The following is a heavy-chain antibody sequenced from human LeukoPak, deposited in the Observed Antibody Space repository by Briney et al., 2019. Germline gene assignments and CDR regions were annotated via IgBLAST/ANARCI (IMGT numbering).Heavy chain of an antibody. CDR1: GGSVGSDGYY. J-gene: IGHJ4*02. D-gene: IGHD3-10*01. Sequence: SETLSLTCTVSGGSVGSDGYYWNWIRQHPGKDLEWIGYIYYSGSTSYNPSLKSRLTISVDTSKNQFSLRLSSVTAADTAVYYCARGRYYGSSGDYWGQGTLVTVSS. V-gene: IGHV4-31*03. CDR3: ARGRYYGSSGDY. CDR2: IYYSGST.